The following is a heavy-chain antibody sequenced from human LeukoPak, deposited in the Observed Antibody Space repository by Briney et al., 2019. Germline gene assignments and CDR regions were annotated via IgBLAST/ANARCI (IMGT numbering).Heavy chain of an antibody. CDR3: AKGDIVATIPLYYFDY. Sequence: GVSLRLSCAASGFTFSSYAMSRVRQAPGKGLEWVSAISGSGGSTYYADSVKGRFTISRDNSKNTLYLQMNSLRAEDTAVYYCAKGDIVATIPLYYFDYWGQGTLVTVFS. J-gene: IGHJ4*02. CDR1: GFTFSSYA. D-gene: IGHD5-12*01. V-gene: IGHV3-23*01. CDR2: ISGSGGST.